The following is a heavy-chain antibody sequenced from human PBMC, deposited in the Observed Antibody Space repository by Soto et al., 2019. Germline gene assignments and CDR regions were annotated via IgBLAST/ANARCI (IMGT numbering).Heavy chain of an antibody. CDR2: INPSGGST. V-gene: IGHV1-46*01. J-gene: IGHJ6*02. CDR3: ARDHEISDYYYYGMDV. Sequence: GASVKVSCKASGYTFTIYYMHWVRQAPGQGLEWMGIINPSGGSTSYAQKFQGRVTMTRDTSTSTVYMELSSLRSEDTAVYYCARDHEISDYYYYGMDVWGQGTTVTVSS. CDR1: GYTFTIYY.